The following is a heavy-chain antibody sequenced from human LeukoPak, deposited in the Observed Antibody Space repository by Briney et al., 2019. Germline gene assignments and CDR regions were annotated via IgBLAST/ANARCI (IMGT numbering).Heavy chain of an antibody. V-gene: IGHV3-21*01. CDR3: ARMDYDFWSGYPLDY. D-gene: IGHD3-3*01. Sequence: GGSLRLSCAASGFTFSSYSMNWVRQAPGKGLEWVSSISSSSSYIYYADSVKGRFTISRDNAKNSLYLQMNSLRAEDTAVYYCARMDYDFWSGYPLDYWGQGTLVTVSS. CDR1: GFTFSSYS. J-gene: IGHJ4*02. CDR2: ISSSSSYI.